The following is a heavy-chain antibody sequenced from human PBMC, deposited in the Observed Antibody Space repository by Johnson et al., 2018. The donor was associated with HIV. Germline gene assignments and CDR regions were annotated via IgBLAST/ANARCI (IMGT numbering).Heavy chain of an antibody. D-gene: IGHD2-15*01. J-gene: IGHJ3*02. CDR2: IGAAGDT. Sequence: VQLVESGGGLVQPGRSLKLSCAASGFTFDDYAMHWVRQTPGKGLEWVSAIGAAGDTYYSDSVKGRITISRENAKNSLYLQMNSLRVGDTAVYYCARDRACSDEGALEIWGQGTMGTVSS. V-gene: IGHV3-13*01. CDR3: ARDRACSDEGALEI. CDR1: GFTFDDYA.